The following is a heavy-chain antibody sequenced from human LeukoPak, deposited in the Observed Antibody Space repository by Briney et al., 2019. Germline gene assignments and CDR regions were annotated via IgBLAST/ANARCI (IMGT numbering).Heavy chain of an antibody. J-gene: IGHJ5*02. CDR2: IHYSGST. CDR3: ARGIMMVGP. CDR1: GYSINNYH. Sequence: SETLSLTCTVYGYSINNYHWSWIRQPPGKGLEWVGYIHYSGSTNYNPSLKSRVTISVDTSKNQFSLKLSSVTAADTAVYYCARGIMMVGPWGQGTLVTVSS. V-gene: IGHV4-59*01. D-gene: IGHD3-16*01.